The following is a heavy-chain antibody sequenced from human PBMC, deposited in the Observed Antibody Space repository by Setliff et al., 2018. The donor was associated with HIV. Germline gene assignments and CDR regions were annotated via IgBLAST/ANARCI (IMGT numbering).Heavy chain of an antibody. CDR1: GASIRSYY. CDR3: ARIPWVATLWGGAFDL. J-gene: IGHJ3*01. Sequence: TLSLTCTVSGASIRSYYWAWIRQSPGRGLQYLGHLYYSGSTNYNPSLKSRITMSMDTSKNQFSLQLSSVTAADTAVYYCARIPWVATLWGGAFDLWGHGTMVTVSS. CDR2: LYYSGST. V-gene: IGHV4-59*01. D-gene: IGHD5-12*01.